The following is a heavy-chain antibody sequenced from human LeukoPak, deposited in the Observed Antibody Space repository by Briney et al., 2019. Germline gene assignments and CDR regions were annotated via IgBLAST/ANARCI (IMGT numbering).Heavy chain of an antibody. D-gene: IGHD1-26*01. V-gene: IGHV3-15*01. J-gene: IGHJ4*02. CDR1: EFTFSNAW. CDR3: ATADSGSHGAY. CDR2: IKSKSDGGTT. Sequence: KPGGSLRLSCAASEFTFSNAWMSWVRQAPGKGLEWVGRIKSKSDGGTTDYAAPAKGRFTISRDDSKNTLYLQMNSLKTEDTAVYYCATADSGSHGAYWGQGTLVTVSS.